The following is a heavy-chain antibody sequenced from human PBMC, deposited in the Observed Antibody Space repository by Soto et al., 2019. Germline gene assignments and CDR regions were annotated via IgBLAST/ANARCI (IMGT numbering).Heavy chain of an antibody. D-gene: IGHD5-18*01. CDR3: AREKDTAMVSDYYYYYGMDV. J-gene: IGHJ6*02. CDR2: ISYDGSNK. V-gene: IGHV3-30-3*01. Sequence: GGSLRLSCAASGFTFSSYAMHWVRQAPGKGLEWVAVISYDGSNKYYADSVKGRFTISRDNSKNTLYLQMNSLRAEDTAVYYCAREKDTAMVSDYYYYYGMDVWGQGTTVTVSS. CDR1: GFTFSSYA.